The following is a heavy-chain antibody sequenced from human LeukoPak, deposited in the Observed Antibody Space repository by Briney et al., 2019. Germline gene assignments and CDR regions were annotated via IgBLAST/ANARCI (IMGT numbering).Heavy chain of an antibody. V-gene: IGHV3-30*18. CDR2: ISYDGSNK. J-gene: IGHJ4*02. Sequence: GGSLRLSCAASGFTFSTYAMSWVRQAPGKGLEWVAVISYDGSNKYYADSVKGRFTISRDNSKNTLYLQMNSLRAEDTAVYYCAKDLGIAAAGPAFDYWGQGTLVTVSS. CDR1: GFTFSTYA. CDR3: AKDLGIAAAGPAFDY. D-gene: IGHD6-13*01.